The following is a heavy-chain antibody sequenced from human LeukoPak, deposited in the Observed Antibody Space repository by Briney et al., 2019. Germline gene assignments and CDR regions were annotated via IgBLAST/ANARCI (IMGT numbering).Heavy chain of an antibody. CDR2: IGSSSSPI. Sequence: GGSPRLSCAASRFTFSAYSMNWVRQAPEKGLEWVSYIGSSSSPIYYADSVKGRFTISRDNAKNSLYLQMDSLRAEDTAVYYCARDQAYSFDYWGQGTLVTVSS. CDR3: ARDQAYSFDY. V-gene: IGHV3-48*01. D-gene: IGHD4-11*01. CDR1: RFTFSAYS. J-gene: IGHJ4*02.